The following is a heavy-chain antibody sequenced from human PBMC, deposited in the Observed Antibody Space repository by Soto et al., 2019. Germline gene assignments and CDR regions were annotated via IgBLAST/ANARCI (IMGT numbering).Heavy chain of an antibody. CDR3: ARDGDSSGWSEGWYGYYYYGMDV. D-gene: IGHD6-19*01. J-gene: IGHJ6*02. CDR2: INPKADGT. CDR1: GFTFSTYY. V-gene: IGHV1-46*01. Sequence: ASVKVSCKTSGFTFSTYYLHWVRQAPGQGLEWMAMINPKADGTEYAQRFQGRATLTRDTSTNTVYMDLSSLRSEDTAVYYCARDGDSSGWSEGWYGYYYYGMDVWGQGTTVTVSS.